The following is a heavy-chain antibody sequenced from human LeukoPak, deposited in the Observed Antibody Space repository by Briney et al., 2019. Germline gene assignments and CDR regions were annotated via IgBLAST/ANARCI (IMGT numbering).Heavy chain of an antibody. Sequence: SETLSLTCAVYGGSFSGYYWSWIRQPPGKGLEWIGEINHSGSTNYNPSLKSRVTISVDTSKNRFSLKLSSVTAADTAVYYCARGGIHDVFDYWGQGTLVTVSS. V-gene: IGHV4-34*01. CDR3: ARGGIHDVFDY. CDR2: INHSGST. J-gene: IGHJ4*02. CDR1: GGSFSGYY.